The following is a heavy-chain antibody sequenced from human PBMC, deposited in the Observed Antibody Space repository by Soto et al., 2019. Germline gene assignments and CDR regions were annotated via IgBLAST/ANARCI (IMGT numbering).Heavy chain of an antibody. CDR3: ARLGAYYQSLDP. Sequence: SETLSLTCSVSGDSVSTTSFYWSWIRQPPGKGLEWIGNIYYSGNTNYNSSLKSRVTISVDTSKNQFSLRLSSVTAADTAVYYCARLGAYYQSLDPWGPGTLVTVSS. J-gene: IGHJ5*02. D-gene: IGHD2-21*01. V-gene: IGHV4-61*01. CDR1: GDSVSTTSFY. CDR2: IYYSGNT.